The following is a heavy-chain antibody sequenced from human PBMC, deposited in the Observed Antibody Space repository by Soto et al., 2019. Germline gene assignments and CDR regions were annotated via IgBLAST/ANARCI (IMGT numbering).Heavy chain of an antibody. CDR1: GGCFSGYS. CDR3: ARELLLGHYFDY. D-gene: IGHD2-15*01. Sequence: PSETLSPTCAVYGGCFSGYSWNWIRQPPGKGLEWIGENDQSGHTTNNPSLKSRATTSVDPSKNQFSLKLSSVTAADTAVYYCARELLLGHYFDYWGQGTRVTVSS. CDR2: NDQSGHT. V-gene: IGHV4-34*04. J-gene: IGHJ4*02.